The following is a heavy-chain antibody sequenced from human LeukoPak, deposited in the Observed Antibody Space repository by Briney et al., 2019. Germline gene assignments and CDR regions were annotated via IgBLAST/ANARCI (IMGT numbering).Heavy chain of an antibody. J-gene: IGHJ4*02. CDR2: ISYDGSNK. CDR3: ARDKGSGYYYYFDY. V-gene: IGHV3-30-3*01. D-gene: IGHD3-22*01. CDR1: GFTFSSYA. Sequence: GSLRLSCAASGFTFSSYAMHWVRQAPGKGLEWVAVISYDGSNKYYADSVKGRFTISRDNSKNTLYLQTNSLRAEDTAVYYCARDKGSGYYYYFDYWGQGTLVTVSS.